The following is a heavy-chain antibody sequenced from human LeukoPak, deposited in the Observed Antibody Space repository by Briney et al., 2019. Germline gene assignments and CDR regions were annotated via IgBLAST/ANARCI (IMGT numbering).Heavy chain of an antibody. V-gene: IGHV1-24*01. CDR1: GYTLTELS. D-gene: IGHD3-22*01. CDR2: FDPEDGET. Sequence: ASVKVSCKVSGYTLTELSMHWVRQAGGKGLEWMGGFDPEDGETIYAQKFQCRVTMTEDTSTDTAYMELSSLRSEDPAVYYCASFPMYYYDSSGYRVDDYWGQGTLVTVSS. CDR3: ASFPMYYYDSSGYRVDDY. J-gene: IGHJ4*02.